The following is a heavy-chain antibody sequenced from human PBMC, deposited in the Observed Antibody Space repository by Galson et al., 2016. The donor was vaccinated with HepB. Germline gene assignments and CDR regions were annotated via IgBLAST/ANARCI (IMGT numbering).Heavy chain of an antibody. CDR2: ISCDGNSQ. CDR3: ARGHYVT. Sequence: SLRLSCAASGFSFSSYAMHWVRQAPGKGLEWLAVISCDGNSQYYADSVKGRFTISRDDSYNTLFLQMNSLETEDTAVYYCARGHYVTWGQGILVTVSS. V-gene: IGHV3-30-3*01. CDR1: GFSFSSYA. J-gene: IGHJ5*02. D-gene: IGHD4-17*01.